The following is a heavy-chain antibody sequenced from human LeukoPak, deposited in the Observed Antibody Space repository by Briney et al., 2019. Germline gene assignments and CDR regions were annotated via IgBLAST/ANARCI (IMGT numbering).Heavy chain of an antibody. V-gene: IGHV3-74*01. CDR2: IDTDGSST. CDR3: TRGGTTFDY. J-gene: IGHJ4*02. CDR1: GFSFRSYW. D-gene: IGHD1-1*01. Sequence: PGGSLRLSCAASGFSFRSYWMHWVRIPPGKGLVWVSRIDTDGSSTAYADSVKGRFTISRDNAKNTLYLQMYSLRAEDTAIYYCTRGGTTFDYWGQGTLVTVSS.